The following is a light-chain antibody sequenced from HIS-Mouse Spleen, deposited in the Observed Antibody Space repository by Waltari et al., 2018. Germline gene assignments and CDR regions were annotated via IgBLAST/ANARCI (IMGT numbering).Light chain of an antibody. CDR1: SPNIGRNY. CDR3: AAWDDSLSGHVV. J-gene: IGLJ2*01. V-gene: IGLV1-47*01. Sequence: QSVLTQPPSASGTPGQRVTIPCSGSSPNIGRNYVYWYQQPPGTAPKLLIYRNNQRPSGVPDRFSGSKSGTSASLAISGLRSEDEADYYCAAWDDSLSGHVVFGGGTKLTVL. CDR2: RNN.